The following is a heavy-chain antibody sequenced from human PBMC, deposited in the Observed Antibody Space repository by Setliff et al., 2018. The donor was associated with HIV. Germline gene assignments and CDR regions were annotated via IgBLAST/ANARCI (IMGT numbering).Heavy chain of an antibody. Sequence: GGSLRLSCAVSGFTFISYGMYWVRQAPGKGLEWVAFIRYDGSYRYYVDSVKGRFTISRDNSKKTLYLQMKSLRAEDTAVYYCAREDPPADFHFWSGRLADWGQGSLVTVSS. V-gene: IGHV3-30*02. CDR2: IRYDGSYR. CDR1: GFTFISYG. CDR3: AREDPPADFHFWSGRLAD. D-gene: IGHD3-3*02. J-gene: IGHJ4*02.